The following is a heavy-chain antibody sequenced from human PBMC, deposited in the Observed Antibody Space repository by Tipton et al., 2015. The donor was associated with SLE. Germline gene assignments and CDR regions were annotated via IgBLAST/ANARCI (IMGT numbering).Heavy chain of an antibody. CDR3: ARHLVTEAFDY. Sequence: LRLSCTVSGGSISSYYWSWIRQPPGKGLEWIGYIYYSGSTNYNPSLKSRVTISVDTSKNQFSLKLSSVTAADTAVYYCARHLVTEAFDYWGQGTLVTVSS. CDR1: GGSISSYY. J-gene: IGHJ4*02. CDR2: IYYSGST. D-gene: IGHD3-9*01. V-gene: IGHV4-59*08.